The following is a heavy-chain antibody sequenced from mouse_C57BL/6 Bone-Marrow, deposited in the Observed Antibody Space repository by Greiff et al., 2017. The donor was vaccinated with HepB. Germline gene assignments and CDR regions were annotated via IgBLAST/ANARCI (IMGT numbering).Heavy chain of an antibody. D-gene: IGHD2-5*01. CDR1: GYTFTDYN. Sequence: EVQLQQSGPELVKPGASVKMSCKASGYTFTDYNMHWVKQSHGKSLEWIGYINPNNGGTSYNQKFKGKATLTVNKSSSTAYMALRSLTSEDSAVYYCARSNSNPAWFAYWGQGTLVTVSA. J-gene: IGHJ3*01. CDR3: ARSNSNPAWFAY. CDR2: INPNNGGT. V-gene: IGHV1-22*01.